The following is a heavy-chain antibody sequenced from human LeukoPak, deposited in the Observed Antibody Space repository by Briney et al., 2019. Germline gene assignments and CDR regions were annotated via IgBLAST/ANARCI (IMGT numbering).Heavy chain of an antibody. CDR1: GYTFTSYS. CDR2: IIPIFGTA. D-gene: IGHD6-6*01. V-gene: IGHV1-69*05. CDR3: ARDAEYSSSLNWFDP. Sequence: GASVKVSCKASGYTFTSYSISWVRQAPGQGLEWMGGIIPIFGTANYAQKFQGRVTITTDGSTSTAYMELSSLRSEDTAVYYCARDAEYSSSLNWFDPWGQGTLVTVSS. J-gene: IGHJ5*02.